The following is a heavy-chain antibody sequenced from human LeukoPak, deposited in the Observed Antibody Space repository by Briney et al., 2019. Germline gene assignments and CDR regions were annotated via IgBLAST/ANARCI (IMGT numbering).Heavy chain of an antibody. V-gene: IGHV3-9*01. J-gene: IGHJ4*02. CDR2: ISWNSGSI. D-gene: IGHD3-10*01. CDR1: GFTFDDYA. Sequence: GGSLRLSCAASGFTFDDYAMHWVRQAPGKGLEWVSGISWNSGSIGYADSVKGRFTISRDNAKNSLYLQMNSLRAEDTALYYCAKGTYGSGSYYNVWGQGTLVTVSS. CDR3: AKGTYGSGSYYNV.